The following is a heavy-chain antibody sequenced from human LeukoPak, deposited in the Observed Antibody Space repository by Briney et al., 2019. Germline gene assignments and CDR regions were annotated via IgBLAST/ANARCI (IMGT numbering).Heavy chain of an antibody. CDR2: IIPIFGTA. CDR3: ARARSSGWYGGHYYFHY. D-gene: IGHD6-19*01. V-gene: IGHV1-69*13. J-gene: IGHJ4*02. CDR1: GGTFSSYA. Sequence: SVKVSCKASGGTFSSYAISWVRQAPGQGLEWMGGIIPIFGTANYAQKFQGRVTITADESTSTAYMELSSLRSEDTAVYHCARARSSGWYGGHYYFHYWGQGTLVTVSS.